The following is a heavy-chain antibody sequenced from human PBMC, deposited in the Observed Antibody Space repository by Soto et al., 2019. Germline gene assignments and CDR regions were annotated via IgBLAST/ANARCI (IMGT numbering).Heavy chain of an antibody. CDR1: GFTFSNAW. CDR2: IKSKTDGGTT. D-gene: IGHD6-13*01. V-gene: IGHV3-15*01. J-gene: IGHJ6*03. CDR3: TTDLAAATTYYYYYYMDV. Sequence: GGSLRLSCAASGFTFSNAWMSWVRQAPGKGLEWVGRIKSKTDGGTTDYAAPVKGRFTISRDDSKNTLYLQMNSLKTEDTAVYYCTTDLAAATTYYYYYYMDVWGKGTTVTVSS.